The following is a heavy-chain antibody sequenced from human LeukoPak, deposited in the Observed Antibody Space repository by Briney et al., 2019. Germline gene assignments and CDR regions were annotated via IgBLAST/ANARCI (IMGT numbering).Heavy chain of an antibody. CDR2: ISNSGSSI. D-gene: IGHD1-26*01. J-gene: IGHJ4*02. Sequence: GGSLRLSCAASGFTFGSYAMSWVRQAPGKGLEWVSGISNSGSSIYYADSAKGRFTISRDKSKNTLYLQVSSLRGEDTAVYYCAKHEVGGTYRAPFDSWGQGTLVTVSS. V-gene: IGHV3-23*01. CDR1: GFTFGSYA. CDR3: AKHEVGGTYRAPFDS.